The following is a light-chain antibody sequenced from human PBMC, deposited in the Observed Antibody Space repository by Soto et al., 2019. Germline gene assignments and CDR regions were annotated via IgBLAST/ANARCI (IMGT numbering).Light chain of an antibody. J-gene: IGLJ1*01. V-gene: IGLV2-14*01. CDR1: SSDVGAYNY. Sequence: QSVLTQPASVSGSPGQSITISCTGTSSDVGAYNYVSWFQQRPGKAPKVMIYEVNNRPSGVSNRFSGSKSDNTASLTISGLQPEDEADYYCASYTSSSSLYVFGTGTKVTVL. CDR3: ASYTSSSSLYV. CDR2: EVN.